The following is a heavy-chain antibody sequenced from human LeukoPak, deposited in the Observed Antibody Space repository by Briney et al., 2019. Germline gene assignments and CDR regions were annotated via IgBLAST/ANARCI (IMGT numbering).Heavy chain of an antibody. Sequence: GGSLRLSCAASGFTFSSYGMHWVRQAPGKGLEWVAVISYDGSNKYYADSVKGRFTISRDNSKNTLYLQMNSLRAEDTAVYYCARDPFSNYYDSSGSIGYFQHWGQGTLVTVSS. CDR3: ARDPFSNYYDSSGSIGYFQH. CDR1: GFTFSSYG. D-gene: IGHD3-22*01. V-gene: IGHV3-30*19. J-gene: IGHJ1*01. CDR2: ISYDGSNK.